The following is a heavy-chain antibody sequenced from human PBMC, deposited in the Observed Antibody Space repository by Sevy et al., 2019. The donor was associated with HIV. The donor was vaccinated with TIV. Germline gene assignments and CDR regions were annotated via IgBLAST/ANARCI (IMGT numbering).Heavy chain of an antibody. CDR2: IYFTGNT. CDR3: ARDSTTRPGVLDY. V-gene: IGHV4-59*01. J-gene: IGHJ4*02. D-gene: IGHD1-1*01. CDR1: GGSISSYF. Sequence: SETLSLTCSVSGGSISSYFWTWVRQSPGKGLEWIGNIYFTGNTDYSPSLKSRVTLSLDTSKSQFSLTRKSVTAADTSFYFCARDSTTRPGVLDYWGQGTLVTVSS.